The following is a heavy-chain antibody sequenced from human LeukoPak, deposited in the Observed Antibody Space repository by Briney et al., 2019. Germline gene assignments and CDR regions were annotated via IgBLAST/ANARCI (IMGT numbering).Heavy chain of an antibody. CDR1: GDSISTYY. CDR2: IYYGGNT. V-gene: IGHV4-59*01. D-gene: IGHD3-9*01. J-gene: IGHJ6*02. CDR3: ARDNDISRGFYYAMDV. Sequence: SETLSLTCTVSGDSISTYYWSWVRQPPGKGLEWIGYIYYGGNTNYNPSLKSRVTISVDTSKNQFSLKLSSVTAVDTAVYYCARDNDISRGFYYAMDVCGQGTTVIVSS.